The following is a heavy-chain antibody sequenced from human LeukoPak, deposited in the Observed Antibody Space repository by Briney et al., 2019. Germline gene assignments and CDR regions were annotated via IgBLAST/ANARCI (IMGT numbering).Heavy chain of an antibody. D-gene: IGHD1-1*01. CDR2: IYYSGST. CDR1: GGSISSYY. J-gene: IGHJ4*02. V-gene: IGHV4-59*01. Sequence: PSETLSLTCTVSGGSISSYYWSWIRQPPRKGLEWIGYIYYSGSTNYNPSLKSRVTISVDTSKNQFSLKLSSVTAADTAVYYCARKGTAGSYPDWGQGTLVTVSS. CDR3: ARKGTAGSYPD.